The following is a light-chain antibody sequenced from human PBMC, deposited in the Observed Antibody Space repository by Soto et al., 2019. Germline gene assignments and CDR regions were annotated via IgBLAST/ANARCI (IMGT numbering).Light chain of an antibody. Sequence: DLVMTQSPLSLPVTPGEPASISCTSSQSLLHSNGYNYLDWYLQKPGQSPQLLIYLGSNRASGVPDRFSGSGSGTDFTLKISRVEAEDVGVYYCMQALQTPLTFGQGTRLEIK. CDR3: MQALQTPLT. J-gene: IGKJ5*01. CDR1: QSLLHSNGYNY. V-gene: IGKV2-28*01. CDR2: LGS.